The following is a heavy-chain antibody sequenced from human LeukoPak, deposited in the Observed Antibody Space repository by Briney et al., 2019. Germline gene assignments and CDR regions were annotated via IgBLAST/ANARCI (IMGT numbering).Heavy chain of an antibody. Sequence: PSETLSLTCAVYGGSFSGYYWSWIRQPPGKGLEWIGEINHSGSTNYNPSLKSRVTISVDTSKNQFSLKLSSVTAADTAVYYCARAVTTVTTPNYFDYWGQGTLVTASS. CDR3: ARAVTTVTTPNYFDY. D-gene: IGHD4-17*01. J-gene: IGHJ4*02. V-gene: IGHV4-34*01. CDR1: GGSFSGYY. CDR2: INHSGST.